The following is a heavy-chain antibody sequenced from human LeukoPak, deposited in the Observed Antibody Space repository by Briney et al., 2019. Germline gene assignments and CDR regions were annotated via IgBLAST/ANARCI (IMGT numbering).Heavy chain of an antibody. D-gene: IGHD1-26*01. CDR2: IYTSGST. Sequence: SETLSLTSTVSGGSISSYYWSWIRRPPGKGLEWIGYIYTSGSTTYSPSLKSRVAISVDTSKNQFSLKLSSVTAADTAVYYCARTQGGSSWDYYFDYWGQGTLVTVSS. J-gene: IGHJ4*02. V-gene: IGHV4-4*09. CDR1: GGSISSYY. CDR3: ARTQGGSSWDYYFDY.